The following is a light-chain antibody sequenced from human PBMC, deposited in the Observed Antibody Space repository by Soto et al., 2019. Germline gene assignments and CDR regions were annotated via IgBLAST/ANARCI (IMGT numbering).Light chain of an antibody. J-gene: IGKJ1*01. CDR2: GAQ. Sequence: TPSPSTXSFFPTERAPLAWRASRRVAGYLAWYHKRPGKDTXLXXXGAQTRDTGIQARLSGSGSGKELTPTTSRMKSEDFAGYYCQQYNKWHPVTVGEGTKVDI. CDR1: RRVAGY. CDR3: QQYNKWHPVT. V-gene: IGKV3-15*01.